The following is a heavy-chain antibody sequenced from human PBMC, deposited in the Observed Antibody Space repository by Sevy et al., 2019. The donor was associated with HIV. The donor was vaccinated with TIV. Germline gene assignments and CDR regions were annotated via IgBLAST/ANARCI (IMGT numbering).Heavy chain of an antibody. J-gene: IGHJ4*02. D-gene: IGHD2-8*01. V-gene: IGHV3-15*01. CDR2: IKSKSEGGTA. CDR3: THNRGYWMDGVCVACFDS. CDR1: GFTFSNAW. Sequence: GGSLRLSCGASGFTFSNAWMTWVRQAPGKGLEWVGRIKSKSEGGTADYGAPVKGRLAISRDDSKNKLYLKTNSLKSINTAVYYCTHNRGYWMDGVCVACFDSWGQGTLVTVSS.